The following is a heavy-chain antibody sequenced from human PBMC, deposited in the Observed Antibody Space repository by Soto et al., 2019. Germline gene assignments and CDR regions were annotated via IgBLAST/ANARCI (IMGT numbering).Heavy chain of an antibody. V-gene: IGHV4-39*01. CDR3: ARHLLGYCSGGSCYFDY. J-gene: IGHJ4*02. Sequence: QLQLQESGPGLVKPSETLSLTCTVSGGSISSSSYYWGWIRQPPGKGLEGIGSIYYSGSTYYNPSLKSRVTISVDTSKNQFSLKLSSVPAADTAVYYCARHLLGYCSGGSCYFDYWGQGTLVTVSS. CDR2: IYYSGST. CDR1: GGSISSSSYY. D-gene: IGHD2-15*01.